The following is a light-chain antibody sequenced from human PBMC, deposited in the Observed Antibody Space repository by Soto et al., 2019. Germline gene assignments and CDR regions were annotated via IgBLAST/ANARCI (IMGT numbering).Light chain of an antibody. CDR1: QSVSSY. Sequence: EIVLTQSPATLSLSPGESATLSCRASQSVSSYLAWYQQKPGQAPRLLIYDASNRATSIPPRFSGSGSGTDFTLTISSLEPEDFAVYYCQQRSNWPITFGQGTVLEIK. CDR3: QQRSNWPIT. J-gene: IGKJ5*01. V-gene: IGKV3-11*01. CDR2: DAS.